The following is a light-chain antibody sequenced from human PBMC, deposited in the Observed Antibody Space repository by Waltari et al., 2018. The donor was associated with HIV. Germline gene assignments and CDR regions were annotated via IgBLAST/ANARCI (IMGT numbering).Light chain of an antibody. CDR3: SSYTASNTLWV. CDR2: DVT. J-gene: IGLJ3*02. Sequence: QSALTPPASVSGSRGQSTTMSCTCTSSDIGAYNHVSWFQQRPGKAPKLIIYDVTDRPSGVSKRFSGSKSGITASLTISGLQADDEGDYYCSSYTASNTLWVFGGGTKLTVL. CDR1: SSDIGAYNH. V-gene: IGLV2-14*03.